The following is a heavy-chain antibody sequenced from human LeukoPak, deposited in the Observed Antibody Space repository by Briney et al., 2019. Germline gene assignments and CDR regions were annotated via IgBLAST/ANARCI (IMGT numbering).Heavy chain of an antibody. CDR3: AVCHWHSSGCRNDY. V-gene: IGHV3-23*01. D-gene: IGHD6-19*01. CDR2: ISGSGGST. Sequence: GGSLRLSCAASGFTFISYAMSWVRQAPVKGLEWVSIISGSGGSTYYADSVKGRFTISRDNSKNTLCLQMNSLRAEDTAVYYCAVCHWHSSGCRNDYWGQGTLVTVSS. J-gene: IGHJ4*02. CDR1: GFTFISYA.